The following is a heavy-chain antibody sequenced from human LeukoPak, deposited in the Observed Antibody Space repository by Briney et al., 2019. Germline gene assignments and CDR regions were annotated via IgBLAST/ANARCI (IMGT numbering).Heavy chain of an antibody. D-gene: IGHD4-17*01. J-gene: IGHJ6*03. CDR2: IYYSGST. CDR1: GGSISSYN. Sequence: TPSETLSLTCTVSGGSISSYNWSWIRQPPGKGLEWIGYIYYSGSTNYNPSLKSRVTISVDTSKNQFSLKLSSVTAADTAVYYCARGSTVTYYYMDVWGKGTTVTVSS. CDR3: ARGSTVTYYYMDV. V-gene: IGHV4-59*01.